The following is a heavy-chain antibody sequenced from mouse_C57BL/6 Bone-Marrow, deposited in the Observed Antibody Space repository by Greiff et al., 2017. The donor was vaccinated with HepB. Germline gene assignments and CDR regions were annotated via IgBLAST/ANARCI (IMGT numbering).Heavy chain of an antibody. CDR1: GYAFSSSW. D-gene: IGHD1-1*01. CDR2: IYPGDGDT. V-gene: IGHV1-82*01. J-gene: IGHJ2*01. Sequence: QVQLQQSGPELVKPGASVKISCKASGYAFSSSWLNWVKQRPGKGLEWIGRIYPGDGDTNYNGKFKGKATLTADKSSSTAYMQLSSLTSEDSAVYFCARLYCSSYDVLFDYWGQGTTLTVSS. CDR3: ARLYCSSYDVLFDY.